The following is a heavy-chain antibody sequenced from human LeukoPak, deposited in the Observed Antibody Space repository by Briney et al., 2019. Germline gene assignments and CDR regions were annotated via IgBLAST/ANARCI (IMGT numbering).Heavy chain of an antibody. V-gene: IGHV4-39*07. J-gene: IGHJ4*02. CDR2: IYYSGST. D-gene: IGHD3-16*01. Sequence: SETLSLTCTVSGGSISSSSYYWGWIRQPPGKGLEWIGSIYYSGSTYYNPSLKSRVTISVDTSKNQFSLKLGSVTAADTAVYYCARDEKKGRLRGVWDYWGQGTLVTVSS. CDR1: GGSISSSSYY. CDR3: ARDEKKGRLRGVWDY.